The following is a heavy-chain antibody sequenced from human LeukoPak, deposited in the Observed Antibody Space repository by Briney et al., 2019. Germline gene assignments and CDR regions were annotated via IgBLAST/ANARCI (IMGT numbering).Heavy chain of an antibody. J-gene: IGHJ3*02. CDR3: ARESSIYGSGTDAFDI. CDR1: GGSISSGDYY. D-gene: IGHD3-10*01. CDR2: IYYSGST. V-gene: IGHV4-30-4*01. Sequence: SETLSLTCTVSGGSISSGDYYWSWIRQPPGKGLEWIGYIYYSGSTYYNPSLKSRVTISVDASKNQFSLKLSSVTAADTAVYYCARESSIYGSGTDAFDIWGQGTMVTVSS.